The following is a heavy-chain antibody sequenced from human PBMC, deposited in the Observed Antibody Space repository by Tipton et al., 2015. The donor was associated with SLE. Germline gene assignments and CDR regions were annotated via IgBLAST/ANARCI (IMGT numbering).Heavy chain of an antibody. CDR2: IRYDGSDK. CDR3: AKDGQLVLCASYFDH. V-gene: IGHV3-30*02. J-gene: IGHJ4*02. CDR1: GFTFSDYG. Sequence: GSLRLSCAASGFTFSDYGMHWVRQAPGKGLEWVAFIRYDGSDKDYTDSVKGRFTISRDNSKNTLYLQMNSLRAEDTAVYYCAKDGQLVLCASYFDHWGQGTLVTVSS. D-gene: IGHD2-8*02.